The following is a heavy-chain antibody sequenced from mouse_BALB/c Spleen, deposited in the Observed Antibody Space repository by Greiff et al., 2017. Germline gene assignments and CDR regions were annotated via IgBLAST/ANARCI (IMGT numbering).Heavy chain of an antibody. Sequence: EVNVVESGGGLVQPGGSRKLSCAASGFTFGSFGMHWVRQAPEKGLEWVAYISSGSSTIYYADTVKGRFTISRDNPKNTLFLQMTSLRSEDTAMYYCARSPYDLDYGGQGTTLTVSS. CDR1: GFTFGSFG. CDR3: ARSPYDLDY. D-gene: IGHD2-12*01. J-gene: IGHJ2*01. CDR2: ISSGSSTI. V-gene: IGHV5-17*02.